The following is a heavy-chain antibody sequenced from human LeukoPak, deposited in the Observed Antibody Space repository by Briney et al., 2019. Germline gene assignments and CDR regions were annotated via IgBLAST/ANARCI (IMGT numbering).Heavy chain of an antibody. CDR1: GFTFSSYS. Sequence: GGSLRLSCAASGFTFSSYSMNWVRQAPGKGLEWVSSISSSSSYIYYADSVKGRFTISRDNAKNSLYQQMNSLRAEDTAVYYCARGGDGYNSHFDYWGQGTLVTVSS. J-gene: IGHJ4*02. CDR2: ISSSSSYI. D-gene: IGHD5-24*01. CDR3: ARGGDGYNSHFDY. V-gene: IGHV3-21*01.